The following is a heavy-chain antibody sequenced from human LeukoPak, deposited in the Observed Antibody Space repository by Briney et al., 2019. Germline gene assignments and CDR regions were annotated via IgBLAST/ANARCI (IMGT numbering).Heavy chain of an antibody. CDR2: ISSSSSYI. D-gene: IGHD4-17*01. V-gene: IGHV3-21*01. CDR1: GFTFSSYS. CDR3: VCAPRYGDYQNDY. Sequence: PGGSLRLSCAASGFTFSSYSMNWVRQAPGKGLEWVSSISSSSSYIYYADSVKGRFTISRDNAKNSLYLQMNSLRAEDTAVYYCVCAPRYGDYQNDYWGQGTLVTVSS. J-gene: IGHJ4*02.